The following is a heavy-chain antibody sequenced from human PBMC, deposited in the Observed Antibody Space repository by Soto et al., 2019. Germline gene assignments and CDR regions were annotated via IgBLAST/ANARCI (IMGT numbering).Heavy chain of an antibody. Sequence: GGSLRLSCAASGFTFSSYWMSWVRQAPGKGLEWVASINQDGSVIHYVDSVKGRFTSSRDNAKSSLNLQMHSLRAEDTALYYCASHKSGTSSTTFDFWGQGTLVTVSS. CDR2: INQDGSVI. CDR1: GFTFSSYW. J-gene: IGHJ4*02. D-gene: IGHD3-10*01. V-gene: IGHV3-7*05. CDR3: ASHKSGTSSTTFDF.